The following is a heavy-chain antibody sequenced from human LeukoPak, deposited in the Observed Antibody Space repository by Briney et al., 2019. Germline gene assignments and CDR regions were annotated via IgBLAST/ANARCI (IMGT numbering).Heavy chain of an antibody. D-gene: IGHD6-19*01. CDR3: ARHHHNGWSDY. CDR1: GGSISSSSYY. CDR2: IYYSGST. V-gene: IGHV4-39*01. Sequence: SETLSLTCTVSGGSISSSSYYWGWIRQPPGKGLEWTGSIYYSGSTYYNPSLKSRVTISEDTSKNQFSLKLSSVTAAETAVYYCARHHHNGWSDYWGQGTLVTVSS. J-gene: IGHJ4*02.